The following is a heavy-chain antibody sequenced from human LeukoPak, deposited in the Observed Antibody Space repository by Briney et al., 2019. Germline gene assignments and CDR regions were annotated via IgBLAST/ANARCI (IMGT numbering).Heavy chain of an antibody. Sequence: SQTLSLTCTVSGGSISSGGYYWSWIRQHPGKDLEWIGYIYYSGSTYYNPSLKSRLTISVDTSKNQFSLKLSSVTAADTAVYYCARAEDCSGGSCYRGGMDVWGQGTTVTVSS. CDR3: ARAEDCSGGSCYRGGMDV. J-gene: IGHJ6*02. CDR2: IYYSGST. V-gene: IGHV4-31*03. D-gene: IGHD2-15*01. CDR1: GGSISSGGYY.